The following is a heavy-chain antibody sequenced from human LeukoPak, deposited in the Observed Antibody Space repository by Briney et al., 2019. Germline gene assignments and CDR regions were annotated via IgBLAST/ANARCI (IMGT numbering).Heavy chain of an antibody. V-gene: IGHV4-34*01. CDR2: INHSGST. CDR1: GGSFSGYY. CDR3: ARGGGLYYYASSDAFDI. D-gene: IGHD3-22*01. Sequence: SETLSLTCAVYGGSFSGYYWSWIRQSPGKGLEWIEEINHSGSTNYNPSLKSRVTISVDTSKNQFSLKLSSVTAADTAMYYCARGGGLYYYASSDAFDIWGQGTMVTVSS. J-gene: IGHJ3*02.